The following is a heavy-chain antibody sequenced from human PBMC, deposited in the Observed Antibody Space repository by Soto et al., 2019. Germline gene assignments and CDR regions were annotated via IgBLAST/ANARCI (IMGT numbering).Heavy chain of an antibody. Sequence: SETLSLTCTVSGGSISSSSYYWGWIRQPPGKGLEWIGNIYYSGSTYYNPSLKSRVTISVDTSKNQFSLKLSSVPATDTAVYYCATYSSSWGWFDPWGQGTLVTVSP. V-gene: IGHV4-39*01. CDR3: ATYSSSWGWFDP. D-gene: IGHD6-13*01. CDR2: IYYSGST. CDR1: GGSISSSSYY. J-gene: IGHJ5*02.